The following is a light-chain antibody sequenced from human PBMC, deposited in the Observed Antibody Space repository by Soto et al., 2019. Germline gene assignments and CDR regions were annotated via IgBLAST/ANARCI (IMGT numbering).Light chain of an antibody. Sequence: TVMTQSPDSLAVSLGERATINCKSSQSVLYSSNNKNYLAWYQQKPGQPPKLLIYWASTRESGVPDRFSGSGSGTDFTLTISSLQDEDVAVYYCQQYYSTPRTFGQGTKVDIK. V-gene: IGKV4-1*01. J-gene: IGKJ1*01. CDR1: QSVLYSSNNKNY. CDR2: WAS. CDR3: QQYYSTPRT.